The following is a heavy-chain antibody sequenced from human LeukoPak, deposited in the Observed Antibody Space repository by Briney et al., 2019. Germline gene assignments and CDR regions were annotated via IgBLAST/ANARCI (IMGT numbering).Heavy chain of an antibody. D-gene: IGHD6-19*01. CDR1: GGTFSSYA. Sequence: SCKASGGTFSSYAMSWVRQAPGKGLEWVSAISGSGGRTYYADSVKGRFTISRDNSKNTLYLQMNSLRAEDTAVYYCAKDRPLYSSGWYYFDYWGQGTLVTVSS. CDR2: ISGSGGRT. J-gene: IGHJ4*02. CDR3: AKDRPLYSSGWYYFDY. V-gene: IGHV3-23*01.